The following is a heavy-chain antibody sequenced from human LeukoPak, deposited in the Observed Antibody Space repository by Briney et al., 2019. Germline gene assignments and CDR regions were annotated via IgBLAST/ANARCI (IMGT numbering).Heavy chain of an antibody. Sequence: GGSLRLSCAASGFTVSSNYMSWVRQAPGKGLEWVSVIYSGGSTYYADSVKGRFTISRDNSKNTLYLQMNSLRAEDTAVYYCAKGDLRPVDTAMVSIWGQGTMVTVSS. J-gene: IGHJ3*02. CDR3: AKGDLRPVDTAMVSI. D-gene: IGHD5-18*01. CDR1: GFTVSSNY. V-gene: IGHV3-66*01. CDR2: IYSGGST.